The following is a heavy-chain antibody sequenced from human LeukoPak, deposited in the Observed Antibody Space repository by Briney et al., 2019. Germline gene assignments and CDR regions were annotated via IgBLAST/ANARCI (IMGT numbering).Heavy chain of an antibody. Sequence: PSETLSLTCAVYGGSFSGYYWSWIRQPPGKGLEWIGEINHSGSTNYNPSLKSRVTISVDTSKNQFSLKLSSVTAADTAVYYCARGRDRLRYSSSSSEYFQHWGQGTLVTVSS. CDR1: GGSFSGYY. J-gene: IGHJ1*01. CDR2: INHSGST. D-gene: IGHD6-6*01. V-gene: IGHV4-34*01. CDR3: ARGRDRLRYSSSSSEYFQH.